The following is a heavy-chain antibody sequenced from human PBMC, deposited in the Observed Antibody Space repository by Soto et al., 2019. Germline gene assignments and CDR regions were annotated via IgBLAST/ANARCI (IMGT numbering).Heavy chain of an antibody. J-gene: IGHJ5*02. Sequence: TSETLSLTCTVSGGSISSGGYYWSWIRQHPGKGLEWIGYIYYSGSTYYNPSLKSRVTISVDTSKNQFSLKLSSVTAADTAVYYCARRYYDSSGYIGVNWFDPWGQGTLVTVSS. D-gene: IGHD3-22*01. CDR2: IYYSGST. CDR1: GGSISSGGYY. V-gene: IGHV4-31*03. CDR3: ARRYYDSSGYIGVNWFDP.